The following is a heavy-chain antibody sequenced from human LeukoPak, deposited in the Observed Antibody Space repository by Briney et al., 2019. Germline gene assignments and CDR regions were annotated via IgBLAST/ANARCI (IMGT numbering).Heavy chain of an antibody. V-gene: IGHV3-48*02. J-gene: IGHJ4*02. Sequence: GGSLRLSCAASGFTFSRYSMTWVRQGPGKALEWVSYISSSSGAIFYADSVKGRFTISRDNAKSSLFLQMNNLRDEDTAVYYCARDYRYYFDYWGQGTLVTV. CDR3: ARDYRYYFDY. D-gene: IGHD4-11*01. CDR1: GFTFSRYS. CDR2: ISSSSGAI.